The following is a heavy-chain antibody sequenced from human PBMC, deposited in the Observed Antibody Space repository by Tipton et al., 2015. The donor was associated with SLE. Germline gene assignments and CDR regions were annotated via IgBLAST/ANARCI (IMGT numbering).Heavy chain of an antibody. CDR3: ALGAADRRERTARYYFEY. V-gene: IGHV4-31*03. D-gene: IGHD1-1*01. CDR1: GASISSGGYF. Sequence: TLSLTCTVSGASISSGGYFWNWIRQHPGKGLEWIGYVYYSGTTYYNPSLSSRVSISIDRSKNQFSLKLNSVTAADSAVYYCALGAADRRERTARYYFEYWGQGSLVTVSS. CDR2: VYYSGTT. J-gene: IGHJ4*02.